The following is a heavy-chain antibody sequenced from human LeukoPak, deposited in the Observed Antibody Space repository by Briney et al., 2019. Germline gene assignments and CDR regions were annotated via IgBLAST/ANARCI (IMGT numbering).Heavy chain of an antibody. CDR3: ARVTRVYPYYFDY. V-gene: IGHV4-59*01. CDR2: IYYSGST. J-gene: IGHJ4*02. Sequence: SETLSLTCTVSGGSISSYYWSWLRQPPGKGLEWIGYIYYSGSTNYNPSLKSRVTISVDTSKNQFSLKLSSVTAADTAVYYCARVTRVYPYYFDYWGQGTLVTVSS. D-gene: IGHD2-15*01. CDR1: GGSISSYY.